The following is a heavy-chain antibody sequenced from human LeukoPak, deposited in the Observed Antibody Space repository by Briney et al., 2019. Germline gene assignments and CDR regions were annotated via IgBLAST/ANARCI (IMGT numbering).Heavy chain of an antibody. CDR1: GFTLSSYA. D-gene: IGHD3/OR15-3a*01. CDR2: ISYDASNK. V-gene: IGHV3-30*04. Sequence: PGRAVRLSYVDSGFTLSSYAMHWVRLAPGKGLEGVAVISYDASNKYYADSVKGRFTISRDNSKDTLYLQMNSLRAEDTAVYYCARDRTGWGGNYFDFWGQGTLVTVSS. J-gene: IGHJ4*02. CDR3: ARDRTGWGGNYFDF.